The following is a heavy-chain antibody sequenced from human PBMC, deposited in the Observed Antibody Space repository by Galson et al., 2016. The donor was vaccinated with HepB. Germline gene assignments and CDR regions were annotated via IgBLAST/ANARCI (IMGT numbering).Heavy chain of an antibody. V-gene: IGHV4-4*07. CDR3: ARDFERLFDY. CDR1: GTYISGYY. CDR2: IYSSGVT. Sequence: SETLSLTCTVSGTYISGYYWTWIRQPAGKGLEWIGRIYSSGVTNYNPSLKRRVLMSIDTSKNQFSLKMRSVTAADTAVYYCARDFERLFDYWGLGTLVTVSS. J-gene: IGHJ4*02. D-gene: IGHD1-1*01.